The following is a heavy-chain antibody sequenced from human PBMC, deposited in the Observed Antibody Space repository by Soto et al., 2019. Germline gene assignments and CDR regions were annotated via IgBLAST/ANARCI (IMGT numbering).Heavy chain of an antibody. CDR1: GFTFSSYS. D-gene: IGHD4-17*01. CDR2: ISSSSSYI. CDR3: ARHLPDYGDYSGYYYMDV. Sequence: GGSLRLSCAASGFTFSSYSMNWVRQAPGKGLEWVSSISSSSSYIYYADSVKGRFTISRDNAKNSLYLQMNSLRAEDTAVYYCARHLPDYGDYSGYYYMDVWGKGTTVTVSS. V-gene: IGHV3-21*01. J-gene: IGHJ6*03.